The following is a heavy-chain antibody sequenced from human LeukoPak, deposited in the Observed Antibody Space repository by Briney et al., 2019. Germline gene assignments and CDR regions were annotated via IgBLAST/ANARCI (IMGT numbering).Heavy chain of an antibody. J-gene: IGHJ4*02. CDR3: VKRTGLYFDY. V-gene: IGHV3-64D*09. CDR1: GFTFSSYA. D-gene: IGHD7-27*01. CDR2: ISSNGGNT. Sequence: GGSLRLSCSASGFTFSSYAIHWVRQAPGKGLEYVSGISSNGGNTYNANSLKGRITISRDNSKNTVDLQMSSLRTEDTAVYYCVKRTGLYFDYWGQGTLVTVSS.